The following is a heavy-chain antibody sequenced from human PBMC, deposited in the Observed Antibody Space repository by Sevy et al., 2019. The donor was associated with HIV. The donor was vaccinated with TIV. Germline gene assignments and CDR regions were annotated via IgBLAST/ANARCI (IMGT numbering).Heavy chain of an antibody. D-gene: IGHD3-9*01. V-gene: IGHV3-30*18. Sequence: GGSLRLSCAASGFTFSNYGMHWVRQAPGKGLEWVAVISYDGNNKFYGGSVKGRFTISRDTSKNTLYLQMNSLRVEDTAVYYCAKDFTGYNGMDVWGQGTMVIVSS. J-gene: IGHJ6*02. CDR2: ISYDGNNK. CDR3: AKDFTGYNGMDV. CDR1: GFTFSNYG.